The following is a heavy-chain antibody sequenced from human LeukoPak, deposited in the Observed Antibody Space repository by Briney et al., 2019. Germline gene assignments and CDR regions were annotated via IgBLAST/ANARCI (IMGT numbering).Heavy chain of an antibody. CDR2: ISGSGGST. D-gene: IGHD2-15*01. CDR1: GFTFSSYA. CDR3: AKPRWGCSGGSCYFRY. J-gene: IGHJ4*02. V-gene: IGHV3-23*01. Sequence: PGGSLRLSCAASGFTFSSYAMSWVRQAPGKGLEWVSAISGSGGSTYYADSVKGRFTISRDNSKNTLYLQMNSLRAEYTAVYYCAKPRWGCSGGSCYFRYWGQGTLVTVSS.